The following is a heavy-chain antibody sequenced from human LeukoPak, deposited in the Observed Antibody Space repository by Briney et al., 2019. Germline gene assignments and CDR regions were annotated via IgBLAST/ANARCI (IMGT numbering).Heavy chain of an antibody. CDR1: GGSFSGYY. J-gene: IGHJ4*02. V-gene: IGHV4-34*01. D-gene: IGHD3-10*01. CDR3: ARLSGLVTMVRGVSPSPSFDY. Sequence: SETLSLTCAVYGGSFSGYYWSWIRQPPGKGLEWIGEINHSGSTNYNPSLKSRVTISVDTSKNQFSLKLSSVTAADTAVYYCARLSGLVTMVRGVSPSPSFDYWGQGTLVTVSS. CDR2: INHSGST.